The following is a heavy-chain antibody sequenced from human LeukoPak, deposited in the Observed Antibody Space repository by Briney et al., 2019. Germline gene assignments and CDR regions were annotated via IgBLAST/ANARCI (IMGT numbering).Heavy chain of an antibody. Sequence: SETLSLTCTVSGGSISSSSYYWGWIRQSPGKGLEWIGSIYYSGSTYYNPSLKSRVTISVDTSKNQFSLKLSSVTAADTAVYYCARRRTASDAFDIWGQGTMVTVSS. D-gene: IGHD6-25*01. CDR2: IYYSGST. CDR1: GGSISSSSYY. V-gene: IGHV4-39*01. CDR3: ARRRTASDAFDI. J-gene: IGHJ3*02.